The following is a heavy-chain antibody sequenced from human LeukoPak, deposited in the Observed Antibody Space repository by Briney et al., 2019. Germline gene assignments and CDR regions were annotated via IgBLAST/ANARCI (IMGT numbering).Heavy chain of an antibody. CDR2: IYSGGST. CDR1: GFSFSNYA. V-gene: IGHV3-53*01. Sequence: PGGSLRLSCVPSGFSFSNYAMSWVRQAPGKGLEWVSVIYSGGSTYYADSVKGRFTISRDNSKNTLYLQMNSLRAEDTAVYYCARGPYYYYGMDVWGQGTTVTVSS. CDR3: ARGPYYYYGMDV. J-gene: IGHJ6*02.